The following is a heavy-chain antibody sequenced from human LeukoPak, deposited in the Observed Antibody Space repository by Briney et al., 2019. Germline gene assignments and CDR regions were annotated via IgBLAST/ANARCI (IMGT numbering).Heavy chain of an antibody. D-gene: IGHD3-9*01. CDR3: ARGRGYFDWLSPYYFDY. CDR1: GFTFSSYD. Sequence: GGSLRLSCAASGFTFSSYDMHWVRQATGKGLEWVSAIGTAGDTYYPGSVKGRFTISRENAKNSLYLQMNSLRAGDTAVYYCARGRGYFDWLSPYYFDYWGQGTLVTVSS. CDR2: IGTAGDT. V-gene: IGHV3-13*01. J-gene: IGHJ4*02.